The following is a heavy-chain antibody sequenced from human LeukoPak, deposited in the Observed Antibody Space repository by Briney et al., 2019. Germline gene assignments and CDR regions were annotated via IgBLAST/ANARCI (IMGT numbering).Heavy chain of an antibody. V-gene: IGHV3-33*06. CDR3: AKLGSAMVLYYFDY. D-gene: IGHD5-18*01. CDR1: GFTFSSYG. Sequence: GRSLRLSCAASGFTFSSYGMHWVRQAPGKGLEWVAVIWYDGSNKYYADSVKGRFTISRDNSKNTLYLQMNSLRAEDTAVYYCAKLGSAMVLYYFDYWGQGTLVTVSS. J-gene: IGHJ4*02. CDR2: IWYDGSNK.